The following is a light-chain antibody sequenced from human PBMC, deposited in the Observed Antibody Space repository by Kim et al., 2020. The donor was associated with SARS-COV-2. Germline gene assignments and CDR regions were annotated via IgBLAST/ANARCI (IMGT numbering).Light chain of an antibody. CDR2: EDS. Sequence: GETGPIYCTRTSGNIADNYVQGYQRRPGSDPTIVIYEDSERPSGVPDRFSGSINTSSSSASLTISGLKTEDEADYYCQSYDISNVIFGGGTQRTVL. J-gene: IGLJ2*01. CDR1: SGNIADNY. V-gene: IGLV6-57*03. CDR3: QSYDISNVI.